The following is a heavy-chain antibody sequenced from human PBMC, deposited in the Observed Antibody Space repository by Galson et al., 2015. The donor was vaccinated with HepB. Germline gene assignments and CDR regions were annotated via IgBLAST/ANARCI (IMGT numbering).Heavy chain of an antibody. CDR3: ARMGGRGDIAVAGTGFDY. V-gene: IGHV1-2*02. Sequence: SVKVSCKASGYTFTGYYMHWVRQAPGRGLEWMGWINPNSGGTNYAQKFQGRVTMTRDTSISTAYMELSRLRSDDTAVYYCARMGGRGDIAVAGTGFDYWGQGTLVTVSS. D-gene: IGHD6-19*01. CDR1: GYTFTGYY. CDR2: INPNSGGT. J-gene: IGHJ4*02.